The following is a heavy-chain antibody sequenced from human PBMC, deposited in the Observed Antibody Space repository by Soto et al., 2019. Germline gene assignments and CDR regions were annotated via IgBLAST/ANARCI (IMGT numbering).Heavy chain of an antibody. Sequence: QVHLQQWGAGLLKPSETLSPTCAVYGESFIGYYWTWIRQPPGKGLEWIGEINHRGSTNYNPSLKSRVTISIDTSKNQFSLKLTSVTAADTSVYYCARTDIVTTNWFDPWGQGTLVTVSS. CDR2: INHRGST. CDR3: ARTDIVTTNWFDP. V-gene: IGHV4-34*02. J-gene: IGHJ5*02. D-gene: IGHD5-12*01. CDR1: GESFIGYY.